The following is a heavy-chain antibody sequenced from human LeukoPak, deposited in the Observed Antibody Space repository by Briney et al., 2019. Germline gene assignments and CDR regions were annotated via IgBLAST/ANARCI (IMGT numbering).Heavy chain of an antibody. Sequence: SVKVSCKASGGTFSSYAISWVRQAPGQGLEWMGRIIPILGIANYAQKFQGRVTITADKSTSTAYMELSSLRSEDTAVYYCARDCGGDCFSDGSSLDYWGQGTLVTVSS. CDR1: GGTFSSYA. CDR2: IIPILGIA. V-gene: IGHV1-69*04. J-gene: IGHJ4*02. CDR3: ARDCGGDCFSDGSSLDY. D-gene: IGHD2-21*02.